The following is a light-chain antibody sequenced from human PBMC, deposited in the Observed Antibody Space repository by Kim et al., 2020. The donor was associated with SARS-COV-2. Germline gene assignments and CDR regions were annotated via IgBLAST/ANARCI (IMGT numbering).Light chain of an antibody. V-gene: IGKV3-15*01. J-gene: IGKJ2*01. CDR1: QSVSSN. CDR3: QQYNNWPPYT. Sequence: EIVMTQSPATLSVSPGERATLSCRASQSVSSNLAWYQQKPGQAPRLLIYGASTRATVIPARFSGSGCGTEFTLTISSLQSEDFAVYYCQQYNNWPPYTFGQGTKLEI. CDR2: GAS.